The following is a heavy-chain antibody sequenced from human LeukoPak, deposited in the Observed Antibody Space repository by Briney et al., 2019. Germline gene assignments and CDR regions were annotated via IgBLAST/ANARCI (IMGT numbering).Heavy chain of an antibody. CDR1: GFTFDDYG. J-gene: IGHJ5*02. V-gene: IGHV3-20*04. CDR2: INWNGGST. CDR3: ARTYYYDSSGYQRPNWFDP. Sequence: GGSLRLSCAASGFTFDDYGMSWVRQAPGKGLEWVSGINWNGGSTGYADSVKGRFTISRDNAKNSLYLQMNSLRAEDTAVYYCARTYYYDSSGYQRPNWFDPWGQGTLVTVSS. D-gene: IGHD3-22*01.